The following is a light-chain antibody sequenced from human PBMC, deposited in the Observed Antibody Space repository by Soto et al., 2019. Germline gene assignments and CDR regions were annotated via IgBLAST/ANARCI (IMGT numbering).Light chain of an antibody. CDR2: EVT. V-gene: IGLV2-8*01. Sequence: QSALTQPPSASGSPGQSVTISCTGTSSDVGAYKYVSWYQQYPGKAPKLMIYEVTKRPSGVPDRFSGSKSGNTASLTVSGLQAEDEADYYCTSYVGNAIWVFCGGTKLTVL. CDR3: TSYVGNAIWV. CDR1: SSDVGAYKY. J-gene: IGLJ3*02.